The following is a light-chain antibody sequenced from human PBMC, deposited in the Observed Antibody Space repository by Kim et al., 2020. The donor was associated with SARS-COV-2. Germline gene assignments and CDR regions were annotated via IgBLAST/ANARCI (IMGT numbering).Light chain of an antibody. CDR1: KLGDKY. Sequence: SVSPGQTASITCSGDKLGDKYACWYQQKPGQSPLLVIYQDSKRPSGIPERFSGSNSGNTATLTISGTQAMDEADYYCQAWDSSTWVLGGGTQLTVL. CDR2: QDS. J-gene: IGLJ3*02. V-gene: IGLV3-1*01. CDR3: QAWDSSTWV.